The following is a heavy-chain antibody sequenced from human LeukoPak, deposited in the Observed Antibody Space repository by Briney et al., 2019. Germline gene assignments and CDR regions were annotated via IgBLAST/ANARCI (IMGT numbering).Heavy chain of an antibody. Sequence: GASVKVSCKASGYTFNTYGMNWVRQAPGQGREWMGWINPNSGGTNYAQKFQGRVTMTRDTSISTAYMEMSSLTSDDTAVYYCARSAGHCNNGVCFTDYYIDVWGTGTTVTVSS. CDR1: GYTFNTYG. D-gene: IGHD2-8*01. CDR3: ARSAGHCNNGVCFTDYYIDV. CDR2: INPNSGGT. J-gene: IGHJ6*03. V-gene: IGHV1-2*02.